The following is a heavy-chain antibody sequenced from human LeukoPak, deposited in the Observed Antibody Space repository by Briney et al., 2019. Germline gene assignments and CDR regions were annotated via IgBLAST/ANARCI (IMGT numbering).Heavy chain of an antibody. V-gene: IGHV3-73*01. Sequence: GGSLRLSCAASGFTFSGSAMHWVRQASGKGLEWVGRIRSKANSYATAYAASVKGRFTISRDDSKNTAYLQMNSLKTEDTAVYYCTTNHYYYDSSGYLTPFDYWGQGTLVTVSS. D-gene: IGHD3-22*01. J-gene: IGHJ4*02. CDR3: TTNHYYYDSSGYLTPFDY. CDR2: IRSKANSYAT. CDR1: GFTFSGSA.